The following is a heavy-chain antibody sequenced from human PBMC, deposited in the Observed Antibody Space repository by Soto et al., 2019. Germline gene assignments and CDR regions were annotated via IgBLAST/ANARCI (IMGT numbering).Heavy chain of an antibody. CDR2: IIPIFGTA. CDR1: GGTFSSQA. CDR3: ATLVVVASNAFAI. J-gene: IGHJ3*02. Sequence: AVKGSCKASGGTFSSQAISWVRQAPGQGLEWMGGIIPIFGTANYAQKFQGRVTITADKSTSTAYMELSSLRSEDTAVYYCATLVVVASNAFAIWGQGTLAPV. D-gene: IGHD2-15*01. V-gene: IGHV1-69*06.